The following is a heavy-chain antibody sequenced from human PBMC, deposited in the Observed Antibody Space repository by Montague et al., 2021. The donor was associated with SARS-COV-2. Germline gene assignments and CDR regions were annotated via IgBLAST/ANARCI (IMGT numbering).Heavy chain of an antibody. V-gene: IGHV3-30*04. Sequence: SLRLSCAASGFTFSSYAMHWVRQAPGKGLEWVAVISYDRTNKYYADSVKGRFTISRDNSKNTLYLQMNSLRAEDTAVCYCARDEDQVDSNYYFDYWGQGTMVTVSS. CDR3: ARDEDQVDSNYYFDY. J-gene: IGHJ4*02. D-gene: IGHD2-2*01. CDR2: ISYDRTNK. CDR1: GFTFSSYA.